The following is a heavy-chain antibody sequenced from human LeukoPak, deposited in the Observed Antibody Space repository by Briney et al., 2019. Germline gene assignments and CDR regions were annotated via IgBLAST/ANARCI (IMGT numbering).Heavy chain of an antibody. V-gene: IGHV3-53*01. CDR3: AKDPLIAIVVVPAAPPSDY. Sequence: GGSLRLSCAASGFTVSSNYMSWVRQAPGKGLEWVSVIYSGGSTYYADSVKGRFTISRDNSKNTLYLQMNSLRAEDTAVYYCAKDPLIAIVVVPAAPPSDYWGQGTLVTVSS. CDR1: GFTVSSNY. J-gene: IGHJ4*02. CDR2: IYSGGST. D-gene: IGHD2-2*01.